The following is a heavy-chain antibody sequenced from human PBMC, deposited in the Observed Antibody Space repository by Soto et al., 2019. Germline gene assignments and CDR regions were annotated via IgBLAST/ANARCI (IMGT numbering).Heavy chain of an antibody. J-gene: IGHJ6*03. CDR3: VRGNSGWSPYRSRLFHFSYMDV. D-gene: IGHD6-19*01. CDR1: GGSISSYY. V-gene: IGHV4-59*08. Sequence: SETLSLTCTVSGGSISSYYWTWIRQPPGKGLEWLGYISDSGNTNYNPSLKSRVAMSIDTSKRQLSLNLWSLTAADTAVYYCVRGNSGWSPYRSRLFHFSYMDVWGKETTVTVSS. CDR2: ISDSGNT.